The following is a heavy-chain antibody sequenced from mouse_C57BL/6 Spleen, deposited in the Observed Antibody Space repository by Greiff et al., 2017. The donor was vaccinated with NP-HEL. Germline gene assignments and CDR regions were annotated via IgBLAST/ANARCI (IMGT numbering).Heavy chain of an antibody. CDR3: ARRGKGYAMDY. J-gene: IGHJ4*01. V-gene: IGHV1-64*01. CDR1: GYTFTSYW. Sequence: QVHVKQPGAELVKPGASVKLSCKASGYTFTSYWMHWVKQRPGQGLEWIGMIHPNSGSTNYNEKFKSKATLTVDKSSSTAYMQLSSLTSEDSAVYYCARRGKGYAMDYWGQGTSVTVSS. CDR2: IHPNSGST.